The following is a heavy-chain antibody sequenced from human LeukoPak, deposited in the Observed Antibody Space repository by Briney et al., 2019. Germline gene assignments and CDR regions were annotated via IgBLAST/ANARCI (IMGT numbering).Heavy chain of an antibody. CDR2: IYYSGSA. Sequence: PSETLSLTCTVSGVSISSSSYYWGWVRQPQGKGLEWIGNIYYSGSASYNPSLKSRVTISVDTSKNQFSLNLSSVTAADTAVYYCAREHNWNYYYYYSMDVWGKGTTVTVSS. V-gene: IGHV4-39*07. J-gene: IGHJ6*03. CDR1: GVSISSSSYY. CDR3: AREHNWNYYYYYSMDV. D-gene: IGHD1-7*01.